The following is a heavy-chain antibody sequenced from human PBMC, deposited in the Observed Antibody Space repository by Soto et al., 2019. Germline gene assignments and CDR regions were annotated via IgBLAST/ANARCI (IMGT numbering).Heavy chain of an antibody. Sequence: QVQLVQSGAEVEKPGASVKVSCKASGYTFTDYFIHWVRQAPGQGFEWMGWINPKSRGTTYAQKFQGRVTMSRDTSNTTAYMELRGLRSDDTAIYYCARVTLRAGNWFDPWGQGPLVTVSS. V-gene: IGHV1-2*02. J-gene: IGHJ5*02. CDR3: ARVTLRAGNWFDP. CDR2: INPKSRGT. CDR1: GYTFTDYF.